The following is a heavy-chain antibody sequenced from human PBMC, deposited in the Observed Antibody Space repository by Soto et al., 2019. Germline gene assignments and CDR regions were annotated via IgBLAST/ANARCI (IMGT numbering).Heavy chain of an antibody. D-gene: IGHD2-15*01. CDR3: AREGVAAHYGMDV. V-gene: IGHV1-69*06. J-gene: IGHJ6*02. CDR1: GGTLSSYA. Sequence: SVKVSCKASGGTLSSYAISWVRQAPGQGLEWMGGIIPIFGTANYAQKFQGRVTITADKSTSTAYMELSSLRSEDTAVYYCAREGVAAHYGMDVWGQGTTVTVSS. CDR2: IIPIFGTA.